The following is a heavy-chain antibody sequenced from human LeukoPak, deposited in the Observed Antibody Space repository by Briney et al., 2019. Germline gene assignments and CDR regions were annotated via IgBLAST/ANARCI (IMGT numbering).Heavy chain of an antibody. V-gene: IGHV3-23*01. CDR2: ISGSGGST. D-gene: IGHD3-10*01. J-gene: IGHJ4*02. CDR3: ARMLSGREFDY. CDR1: GFTFYNYA. Sequence: TGGSLRLSCAASGFTFYNYAMSWVRQAPGKGLEWVSSISGSGGSTYYADSVKGRITISRDNSKNTLYLQMNSLRAEDTAVYYCARMLSGREFDYWGQGTLVTVSS.